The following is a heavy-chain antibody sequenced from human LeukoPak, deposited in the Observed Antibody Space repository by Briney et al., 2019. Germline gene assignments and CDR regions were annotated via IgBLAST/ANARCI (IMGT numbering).Heavy chain of an antibody. CDR3: ARAPYDSDVQIGFYYYYMDV. Sequence: ASVKVSCKASGGTFSSYAISWVRQAPGQGLEWMGGIIPIFGTANYAQKLQGRVTITADESTSTAYMELSSLRSEDTAVYYCARAPYDSDVQIGFYYYYMDVWGKGTTVTVSS. D-gene: IGHD3-22*01. V-gene: IGHV1-69*13. CDR1: GGTFSSYA. CDR2: IIPIFGTA. J-gene: IGHJ6*03.